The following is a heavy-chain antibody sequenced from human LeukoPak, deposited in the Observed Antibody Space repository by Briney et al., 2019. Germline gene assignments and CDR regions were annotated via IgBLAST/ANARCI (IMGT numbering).Heavy chain of an antibody. J-gene: IGHJ4*02. Sequence: PGGSLRLSCVGSGFTFSGNGIHWVRQAPGKGLEWLAVIWYDGSKEYYADSVKGRFTISRENSKNTAYLQMNSLRAEDTAVYYCARFYGDDSSGYFDYWGQGTLVSVSS. CDR3: ARFYGDDSSGYFDY. CDR1: GFTFSGNG. D-gene: IGHD4-23*01. V-gene: IGHV3-33*01. CDR2: IWYDGSKE.